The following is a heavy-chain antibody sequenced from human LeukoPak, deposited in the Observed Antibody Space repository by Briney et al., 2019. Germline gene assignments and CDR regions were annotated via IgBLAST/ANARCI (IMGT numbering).Heavy chain of an antibody. D-gene: IGHD3-22*01. CDR1: GYSFTSYG. V-gene: IGHV1-18*01. CDR2: ISAYNGNT. Sequence: ASVKVSCKASGYSFTSYGISWVRQAPGQGPEWRGWISAYNGNTNYAQKFQGRVTLTTDTSTSTAYMELRSLRSDDTAVYYCARDTYYYDSSGYYYPAYYFDYWGQGTLVTVSS. J-gene: IGHJ4*02. CDR3: ARDTYYYDSSGYYYPAYYFDY.